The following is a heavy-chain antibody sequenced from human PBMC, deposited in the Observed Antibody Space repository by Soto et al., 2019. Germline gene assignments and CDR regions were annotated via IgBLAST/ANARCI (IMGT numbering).Heavy chain of an antibody. V-gene: IGHV1-18*01. CDR1: GYSFTRYY. CDR2: ISAYNGNT. CDR3: ARGGQWDFLSDY. J-gene: IGHJ4*02. Sequence: QVQLVQSGAEVKKPGASVKVSCKASGYSFTRYYINWVRQAPGQGLEWMGWISAYNGNTHYEEELQGRVTLTTDTSTSTAYMELRSLRSDDTAVYFCARGGQWDFLSDYWGQGTLVTVSS. D-gene: IGHD1-26*01.